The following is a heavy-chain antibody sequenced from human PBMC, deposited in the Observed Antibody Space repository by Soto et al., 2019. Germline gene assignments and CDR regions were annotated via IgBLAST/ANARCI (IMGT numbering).Heavy chain of an antibody. CDR1: GGSFSGYY. D-gene: IGHD6-13*01. V-gene: IGHV4-34*01. J-gene: IGHJ6*02. CDR3: ARVIAAAGTGNYGMDV. Sequence: SETLSLTCAVYGGSFSGYYWSWIRQPPGKGLEWIGEINHSGSTNYNPSLKSRVTISVDTSKNQFSLKLSSVTAADTAVYYCARVIAAAGTGNYGMDVWGQGTTVTVSS. CDR2: INHSGST.